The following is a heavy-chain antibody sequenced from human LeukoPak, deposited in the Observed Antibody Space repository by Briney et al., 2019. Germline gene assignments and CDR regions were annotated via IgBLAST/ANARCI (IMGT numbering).Heavy chain of an antibody. CDR2: ISAYNGNT. D-gene: IGHD6-19*01. CDR1: GYTFTSYG. V-gene: IGHV1-18*01. J-gene: IGHJ4*02. Sequence: ASVKVSCKASGYTFTSYGISWVRQAPGQGLEWMGWISAYNGNTNYAQKFQGRVTMTRDTSTSTVYMELSSLRSEDTAVYYCARENIAVAGTDYWGQGTLVTVSS. CDR3: ARENIAVAGTDY.